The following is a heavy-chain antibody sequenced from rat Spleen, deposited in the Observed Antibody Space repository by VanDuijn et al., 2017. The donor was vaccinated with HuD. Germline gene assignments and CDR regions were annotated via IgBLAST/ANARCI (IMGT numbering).Heavy chain of an antibody. Sequence: EVLLVESDGGLVQPGRSLKVSCAASGFTFSNYGMAWVRQAPTKGLEWVATISPSGGSTYYPDSVKGRFTISRDNAKSTLYLQMNSLRSEDTATYYCTRNSGDDYWGQGVMVTVSS. CDR3: TRNSGDDY. CDR1: GFTFSNYG. CDR2: ISPSGGST. V-gene: IGHV5-29*01. J-gene: IGHJ2*01. D-gene: IGHD1-1*01.